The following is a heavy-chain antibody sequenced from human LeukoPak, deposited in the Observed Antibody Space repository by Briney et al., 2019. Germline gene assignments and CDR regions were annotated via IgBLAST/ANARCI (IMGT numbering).Heavy chain of an antibody. V-gene: IGHV4-31*03. J-gene: IGHJ3*02. D-gene: IGHD2-2*01. CDR3: ARTMSLGYCTTTGCHGAFDI. CDR1: GGSISSGGYY. Sequence: SETLSLTCTVSGGSISSGGYYWSWIRQHPGKGLEWIGYIYYSGSTYYNPSLKSRVTISVDTSKNQFSLKLSSVTAADTAVYYCARTMSLGYCTTTGCHGAFDIWGQGTMVTVSS. CDR2: IYYSGST.